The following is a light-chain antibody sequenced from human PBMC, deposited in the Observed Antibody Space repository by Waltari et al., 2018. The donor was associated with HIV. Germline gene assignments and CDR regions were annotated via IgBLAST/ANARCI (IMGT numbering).Light chain of an antibody. CDR2: KDN. V-gene: IGLV3-25*03. Sequence: SYELTQPASVSVSPGQTASITCSGDALPKQYVYWYQQKPGQVPVLVIYKDNERPSGIPERFSGCSSGTTATLTISGVQAEDESDYYCQSADSSGTYRVFGGGTKVTVL. CDR3: QSADSSGTYRV. J-gene: IGLJ3*02. CDR1: ALPKQY.